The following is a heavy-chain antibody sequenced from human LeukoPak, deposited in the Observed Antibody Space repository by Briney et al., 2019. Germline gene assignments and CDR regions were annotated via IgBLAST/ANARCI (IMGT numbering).Heavy chain of an antibody. V-gene: IGHV3-13*01. J-gene: IGHJ3*02. Sequence: PGGSLRLSCAASGFTFSSYDMHWVRQATGKGLEWVSAIGTAGDTYYPGSVKGRFTISRDNSKNTLYLQMNSLRAEDTAVYYCAKDLFPVTIFGVVISPTYDAFDIWGQGTMVTVSS. CDR2: IGTAGDT. CDR3: AKDLFPVTIFGVVISPTYDAFDI. CDR1: GFTFSSYD. D-gene: IGHD3-3*01.